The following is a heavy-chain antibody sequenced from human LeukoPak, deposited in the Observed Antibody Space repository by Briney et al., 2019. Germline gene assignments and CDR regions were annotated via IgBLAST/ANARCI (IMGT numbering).Heavy chain of an antibody. V-gene: IGHV3-23*01. CDR1: GYTFSSYA. J-gene: IGHJ4*02. D-gene: IGHD5-12*01. CDR2: ISGSGGST. CDR3: AKVGEIVATIASFDY. Sequence: SCKASGYTFSSYAMSWVRQAPGKGLEWVSAISGSGGSTYYADSVKGRFTISRDNSKNTLYLQMNSLRAEDTAVYYCAKVGEIVATIASFDYWGQGTLVTVSS.